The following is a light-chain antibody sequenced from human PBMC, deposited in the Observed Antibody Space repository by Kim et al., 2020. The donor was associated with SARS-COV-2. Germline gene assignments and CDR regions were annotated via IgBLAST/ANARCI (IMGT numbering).Light chain of an antibody. CDR3: QQYYSYPWT. CDR2: AAS. Sequence: AIRMTQSPSSFSASTGDRVTITCRASQGISSYLAWYQQKPGKAPKFLIYAASTLQSGVPSRFSGSGSGTDFTLTISGLQSEDFATYYCQQYYSYPWTFGQGTKVDIK. J-gene: IGKJ1*01. V-gene: IGKV1-8*01. CDR1: QGISSY.